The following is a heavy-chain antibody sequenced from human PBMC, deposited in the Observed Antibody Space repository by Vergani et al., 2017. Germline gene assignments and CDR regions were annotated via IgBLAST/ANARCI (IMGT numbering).Heavy chain of an antibody. CDR3: ARDKSISRAYYYYYGMDV. J-gene: IGHJ6*02. V-gene: IGHV4-59*01. CDR1: GGSISSYY. Sequence: QVQLQESGPGLVKPSETLSLTCTVSGGSISSYYWSWIRQPPGKGLEWIGYIYYSGSTNYNPSLKSRVTISVDTSKNQFSLKLSSVTAADTAVYYCARDKSISRAYYYYYGMDVWGQGTTVTVSS. D-gene: IGHD6-6*01. CDR2: IYYSGST.